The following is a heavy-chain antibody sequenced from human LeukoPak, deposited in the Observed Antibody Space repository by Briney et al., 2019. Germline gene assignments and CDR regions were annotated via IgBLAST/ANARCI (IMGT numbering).Heavy chain of an antibody. Sequence: SETLSLTCTVSGGSISTSGYYWGWIRQPPGKGLEYFASIDSSGNVYYNPSLKSRVTISVDTSKNQFSLKLSSVTAADTAVYYCARRGPGAHFDYWGQGTLVTVSS. V-gene: IGHV4-39*07. J-gene: IGHJ4*02. CDR2: IDSSGNV. D-gene: IGHD2-2*01. CDR1: GGSISTSGYY. CDR3: ARRGPGAHFDY.